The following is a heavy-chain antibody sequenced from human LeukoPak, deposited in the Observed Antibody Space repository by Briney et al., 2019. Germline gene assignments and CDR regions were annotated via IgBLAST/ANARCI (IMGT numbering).Heavy chain of an antibody. CDR2: IYHSGST. D-gene: IGHD3-22*01. CDR1: GGSISSGGYY. CDR3: ARARGYYDSSGFRFDY. Sequence: PSQTLSLTCTVFGGSISSGGYYWSWIRQPPGKGLEWIGYIYHSGSTYYNPSLKSRVTISVDRSKNQFSLKLSSVTAADTAVYYCARARGYYDSSGFRFDYWGQGTLVTVSS. J-gene: IGHJ4*02. V-gene: IGHV4-30-2*01.